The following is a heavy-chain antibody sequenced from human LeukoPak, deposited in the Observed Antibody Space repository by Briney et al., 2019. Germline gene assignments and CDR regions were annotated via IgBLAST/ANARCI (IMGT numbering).Heavy chain of an antibody. J-gene: IGHJ4*02. D-gene: IGHD2-15*01. CDR2: ISGSGGST. CDR1: GFTFDDYG. CDR3: ASDSAWNLHGGYLDH. Sequence: GGSLRLSCAASGFTFDDYGMSWVRQAPGKGLEWVSGISGSGGSTYYADSVKSRFTISRDNSKNTLYLQMNSLRSEDTAVYYCASDSAWNLHGGYLDHWGQGTLVSVSS. V-gene: IGHV3-23*01.